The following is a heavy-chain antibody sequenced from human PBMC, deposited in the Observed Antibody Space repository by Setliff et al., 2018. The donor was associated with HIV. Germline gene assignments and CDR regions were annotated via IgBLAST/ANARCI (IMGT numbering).Heavy chain of an antibody. CDR3: VRDLARVIAH. D-gene: IGHD2-21*01. CDR1: GFMFGVDW. Sequence: QPGGSLRLSCAASGFMFGVDWMSWVRQTPGKGLEWVASVTPDGGDKYYANSMRGRFTISRDNGKNAVYLQMNSLTAEDTALYYCVRDLARVIAHWGQGTLVTVSS. CDR2: VTPDGGDK. J-gene: IGHJ4*02. V-gene: IGHV3-7*01.